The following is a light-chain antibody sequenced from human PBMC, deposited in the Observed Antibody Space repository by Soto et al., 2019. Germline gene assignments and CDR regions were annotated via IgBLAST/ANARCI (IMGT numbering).Light chain of an antibody. CDR3: TSDKFTSPYV. J-gene: IGLJ1*01. Sequence: QSALTQPASMSGSPGQSITISCTGTSSDIGRYNFVSWYQHHPGKAPKLIIYEATKRPSGVSYRFSGSKSGNTASLTISGLQAEDEADYYCTSDKFTSPYVFGTWTKLTVL. V-gene: IGLV2-14*01. CDR2: EAT. CDR1: SSDIGRYNF.